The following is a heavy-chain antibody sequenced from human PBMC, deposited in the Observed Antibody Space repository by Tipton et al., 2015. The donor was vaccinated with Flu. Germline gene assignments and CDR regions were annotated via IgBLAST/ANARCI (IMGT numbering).Heavy chain of an antibody. J-gene: IGHJ5*02. D-gene: IGHD4-11*01. Sequence: TLSLTCAVYDGSFSGHYWSWIRRPPGKGLEWIGEINHSGSPNYNPSLKSRVTISVDTSKNQFSLKVTSLTAADTAVYYCARRDYSNYVSEPKNWFDPWGRGTLVTVSS. CDR3: ARRDYSNYVSEPKNWFDP. CDR2: INHSGSP. V-gene: IGHV4-34*01. CDR1: DGSFSGHY.